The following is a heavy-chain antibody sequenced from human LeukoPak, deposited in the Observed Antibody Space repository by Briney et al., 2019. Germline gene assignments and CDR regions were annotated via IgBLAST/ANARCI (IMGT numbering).Heavy chain of an antibody. J-gene: IGHJ5*02. CDR1: GGSINSYY. CDR2: TYYSGST. CDR3: ARTLAINWFDP. V-gene: IGHV4-59*08. Sequence: SETLSLTCTVSGGSINSYYWTWIRQPPGKGLEWIGSTYYSGSTNYNPSLKSRVTISVDTSKNQFSLKLSSVTAADTAVYYCARTLAINWFDPWGQGTLVTVSS.